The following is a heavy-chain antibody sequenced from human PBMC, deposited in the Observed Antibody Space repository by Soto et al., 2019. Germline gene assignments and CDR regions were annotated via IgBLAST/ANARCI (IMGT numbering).Heavy chain of an antibody. CDR2: IYYSGST. Sequence: QVQLQESGPGLVKPSETLSLTCTVSGGSISSYYWSWIRQPPGKGLEWIGYIYYSGSTNYNPSLKSRVTISVDTSKNQCSLKLSSVTAADTAVYYCARSSVDTAMATDYWGQGTLVTVSS. J-gene: IGHJ4*02. CDR1: GGSISSYY. D-gene: IGHD5-18*01. CDR3: ARSSVDTAMATDY. V-gene: IGHV4-59*08.